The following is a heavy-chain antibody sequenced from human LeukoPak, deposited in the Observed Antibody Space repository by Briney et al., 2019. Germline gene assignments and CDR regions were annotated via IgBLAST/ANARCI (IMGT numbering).Heavy chain of an antibody. V-gene: IGHV1-8*01. CDR2: MNPNSGNT. CDR1: GYTFTSYD. J-gene: IGHJ6*02. Sequence: GASVKVSCKASGYTFTSYDINWVRQATGQGLEWMGWMNPNSGNTGYAQKFQGRVTMTRNTSISTAYMELSSLRSEDTAVYYCARGWWGPPYYGMDVWGQGTTVTVSS. D-gene: IGHD2-21*02. CDR3: ARGWWGPPYYGMDV.